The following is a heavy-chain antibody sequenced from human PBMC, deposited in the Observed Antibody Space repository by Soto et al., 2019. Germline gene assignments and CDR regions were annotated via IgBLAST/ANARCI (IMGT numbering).Heavy chain of an antibody. V-gene: IGHV3-11*01. J-gene: IGHJ3*02. CDR3: AREKYYYDSTPSPGAFDI. CDR1: GFTFSDYY. CDR2: ISSSGSTI. Sequence: WGSLRLSCAASGFTFSDYYMSWIRQAPGKGLEWVSYISSSGSTIYYADSVKGRFTISRDNAKNSLYLQMNSLRAEDTAVYYCAREKYYYDSTPSPGAFDIWGQGTMVTVSS. D-gene: IGHD3-22*01.